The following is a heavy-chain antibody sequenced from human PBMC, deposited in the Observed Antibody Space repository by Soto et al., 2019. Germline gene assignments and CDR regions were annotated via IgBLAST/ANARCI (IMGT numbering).Heavy chain of an antibody. V-gene: IGHV1-8*01. J-gene: IGHJ6*02. Sequence: ASVKVSCKASGYTFTSYDINWVRQATGQGLEWMGWMNPNSGNTGYAQKFQGRVTMTRNTSISTAYMELSSLRSEDTAVYYCARGPRPAAKPKESYYYYYGMDVWGQGNTVTVT. CDR1: GYTFTSYD. CDR2: MNPNSGNT. D-gene: IGHD2-2*01. CDR3: ARGPRPAAKPKESYYYYYGMDV.